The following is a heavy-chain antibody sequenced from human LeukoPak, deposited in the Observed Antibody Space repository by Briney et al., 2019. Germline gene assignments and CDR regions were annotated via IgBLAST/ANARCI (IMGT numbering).Heavy chain of an antibody. CDR3: ARDRGGGDGNSWSRGWYFDI. CDR1: GGSVTSYY. V-gene: IGHV4-59*02. CDR2: IFYSGST. Sequence: SETLSLTCTVAGGSVTSYYWSWIRQPPGKGLEWIGYIFYSGSTNYNSSLKSRVTISVDTSKNQFSLNLRSVTAADTALYYCARDRGGGDGNSWSRGWYFDIWGRGTLVTVSS. J-gene: IGHJ2*01. D-gene: IGHD5-24*01.